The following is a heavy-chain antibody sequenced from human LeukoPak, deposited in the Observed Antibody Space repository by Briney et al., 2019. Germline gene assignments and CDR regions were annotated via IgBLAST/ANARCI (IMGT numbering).Heavy chain of an antibody. CDR2: IGIGGTT. D-gene: IGHD4-11*01. Sequence: GGSLRLXCAASGFTYSSYAMSWVRRAPGKGLESVSAIGIGGTTYYADSVKGRFTISRDNSKNTLYLQMNSLRAEDTAVYYCAKEPTGYFDYWGQGTLVTVSS. J-gene: IGHJ4*02. CDR3: AKEPTGYFDY. V-gene: IGHV3-23*01. CDR1: GFTYSSYA.